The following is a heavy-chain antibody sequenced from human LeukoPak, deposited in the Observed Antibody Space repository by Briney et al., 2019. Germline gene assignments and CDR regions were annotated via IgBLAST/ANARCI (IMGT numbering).Heavy chain of an antibody. J-gene: IGHJ6*04. V-gene: IGHV3-23*01. CDR2: ISGSGGST. CDR3: AKDLGLYYYYGMDV. Sequence: GGCLRLSCAASGLTFSSYAMSWVRQAPGEGLERVSAISGSGGSTYYADSVKGRFTISRDNSKNTLYLQMNSLRAEDTAVYYCAKDLGLYYYYGMDVWGKGTTVTVSS. CDR1: GLTFSSYA. D-gene: IGHD7-27*01.